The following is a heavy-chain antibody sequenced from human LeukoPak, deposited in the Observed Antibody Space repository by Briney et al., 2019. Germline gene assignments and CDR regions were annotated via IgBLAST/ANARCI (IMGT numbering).Heavy chain of an antibody. J-gene: IGHJ6*03. D-gene: IGHD2-2*01. Sequence: PSETLSLTCTVSGYSISSGYYWGWIRQPPGKGLEWIGSIYHSGSTYYNPSLKSRVTISVDTSKNQFSLKLSSVTAADTAVYYCARQSGVPAAMYPRYYYYYMDVWGKGTTVTISS. CDR1: GYSISSGYY. V-gene: IGHV4-38-2*02. CDR3: ARQSGVPAAMYPRYYYYYMDV. CDR2: IYHSGST.